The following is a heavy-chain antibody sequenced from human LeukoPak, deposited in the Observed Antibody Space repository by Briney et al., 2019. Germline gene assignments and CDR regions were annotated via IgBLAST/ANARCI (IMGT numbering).Heavy chain of an antibody. D-gene: IGHD2-2*01. V-gene: IGHV4-4*07. Sequence: SDTLSLTCTVSGGSITSYYWNWIRQPAGKGLEWIGHINTSGRTYYNPSLKRRVTISVDKSKNQFSLKLSSVTAADTAVYYCAGGRCSSTSCYAGDYWGQGTLVRVSS. CDR1: GGSITSYY. CDR3: AGGRCSSTSCYAGDY. J-gene: IGHJ4*02. CDR2: INTSGRT.